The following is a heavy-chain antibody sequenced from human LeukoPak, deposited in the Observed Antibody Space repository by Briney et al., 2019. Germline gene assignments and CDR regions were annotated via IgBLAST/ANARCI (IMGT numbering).Heavy chain of an antibody. V-gene: IGHV4-59*01. CDR1: GGFISSYY. Sequence: PSETLSLTCIVSGGFISSYYWSWIRQPPGKGLEWIAYIYYGGSTNYNPSLKSRVSISVDTSKNQVSLKLRSVTAADTAVYYCALLEVPNWFDPWGQGALVTVSS. J-gene: IGHJ5*02. CDR3: ALLEVPNWFDP. D-gene: IGHD1-26*01. CDR2: IYYGGST.